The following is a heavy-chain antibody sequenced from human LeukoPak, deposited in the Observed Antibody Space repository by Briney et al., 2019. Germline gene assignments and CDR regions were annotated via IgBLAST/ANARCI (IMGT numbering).Heavy chain of an antibody. CDR1: GGTFTSYA. J-gene: IGHJ6*02. CDR2: IILIFSIA. Sequence: GASVKLSCKASGGTFTSYAISWVRQAPGQGLGWMGRIILIFSIANYAQKYQGRVTINADKFTSAAYMELSSLRSKDTAVYYCARWSSSGGMDVWGQGTTVSVSS. V-gene: IGHV1-69*04. CDR3: ARWSSSGGMDV. D-gene: IGHD6-6*01.